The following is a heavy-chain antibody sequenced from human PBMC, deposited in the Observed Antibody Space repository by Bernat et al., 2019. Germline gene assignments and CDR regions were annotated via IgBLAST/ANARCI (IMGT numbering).Heavy chain of an antibody. J-gene: IGHJ5*02. V-gene: IGHV4-59*08. CDR2: VFYTRTT. CDR1: GDSINSHF. Sequence: QVQLQESGPGLVKPSDTLSLNCSVSGDSINSHFWTWIRQPPGKGLEWIGNVFYTRTTHYNPSLKSRLTMSVDRSKKRFSLKLASVTAADTALYFCAGQTSAVSWLAPWGNVIQVIVSS. CDR3: AGQTSAVSWLAP.